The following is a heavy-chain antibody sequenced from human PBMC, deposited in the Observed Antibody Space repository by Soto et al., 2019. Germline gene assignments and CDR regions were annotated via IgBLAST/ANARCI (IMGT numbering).Heavy chain of an antibody. CDR3: VRDLALRADF. Sequence: VQLVESGGCVVHPGGSLRLSFVGSGLSLNTYGIYWVRQSPGKGLQWMAQILFDGSKKHYADSVKGRFTITRDNSKNTVYLQMDSLRVDDTAMYYCVRDLALRADFWGQGTLVIVSS. CDR2: ILFDGSKK. J-gene: IGHJ4*02. CDR1: GLSLNTYG. V-gene: IGHV3-30*03.